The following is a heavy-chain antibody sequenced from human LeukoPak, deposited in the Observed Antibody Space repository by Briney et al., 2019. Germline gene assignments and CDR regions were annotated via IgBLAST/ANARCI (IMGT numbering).Heavy chain of an antibody. Sequence: SETLSLTCTVSGGSISSGSYYWSWIRQPAGKGLEWIGRIYTSGSTNYNPSLKSRVTISVDTSKNQFSLKLSSVTAADTAVYYCARGEHYYGSGSYGSWGQGTLVTVSS. CDR2: IYTSGST. CDR3: ARGEHYYGSGSYGS. CDR1: GGSISSGSYY. D-gene: IGHD3-10*01. J-gene: IGHJ4*02. V-gene: IGHV4-61*02.